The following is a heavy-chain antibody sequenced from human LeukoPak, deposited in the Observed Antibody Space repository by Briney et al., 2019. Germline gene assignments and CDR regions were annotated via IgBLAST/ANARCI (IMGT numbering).Heavy chain of an antibody. CDR3: AKDRVSPGFNWFDP. Sequence: GGSLRLSCAASGVIISSYAMSWVRQAPGKGLEWVSAINGRGDNTYYADFVKGRFTISRDNSKSTVYLQMNSLRTEDTAVYYCAKDRVSPGFNWFDPWGQGTLVTVPS. D-gene: IGHD2/OR15-2a*01. CDR2: INGRGDNT. J-gene: IGHJ5*02. V-gene: IGHV3-23*01. CDR1: GVIISSYA.